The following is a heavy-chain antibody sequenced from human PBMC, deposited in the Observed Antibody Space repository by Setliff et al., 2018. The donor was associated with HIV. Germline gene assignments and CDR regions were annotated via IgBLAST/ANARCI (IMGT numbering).Heavy chain of an antibody. J-gene: IGHJ3*01. D-gene: IGHD6-13*01. V-gene: IGHV4-61*02. CDR2: IYTSGRGSD. CDR1: GASITRGTHY. Sequence: SETLSLTCTVSGASITRGTHYCNWIRQPAGKGLQWIGRIYTSGRGSDTYNPSLKSRAAISVDTSKNQFSLKLNSVTAADTAVYYCARDQGYSTSFAFDVWGPGTMVTVSS. CDR3: ARDQGYSTSFAFDV.